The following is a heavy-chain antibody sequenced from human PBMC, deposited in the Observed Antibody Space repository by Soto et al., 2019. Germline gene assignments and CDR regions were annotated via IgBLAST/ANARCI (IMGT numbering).Heavy chain of an antibody. CDR3: AREYYYDSSGCTFDY. D-gene: IGHD3-22*01. Sequence: SETLSLTCTVSGGSISSGDYYWSWIRQPPGKGLEWIGYIYYSRSTYYNPSLKSRVTISVDTSKNQFSLKLSSVTAADTAVYYCAREYYYDSSGCTFDYWGQGTLVTVSS. CDR1: GGSISSGDYY. V-gene: IGHV4-30-4*01. J-gene: IGHJ4*02. CDR2: IYYSRST.